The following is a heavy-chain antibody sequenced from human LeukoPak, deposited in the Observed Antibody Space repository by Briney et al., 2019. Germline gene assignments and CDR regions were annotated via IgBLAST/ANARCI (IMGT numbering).Heavy chain of an antibody. Sequence: AGGSLRLSCAASGFTFSSYSMNWVRQAPGKGLEWVSYISSSSTIYYADSVKGRFTISRDNAKNSLYLQMNSLRDEDTAVYYCARDDCSSTSCYGDYYYGMDVWGQGTTVTVSS. CDR1: GFTFSSYS. V-gene: IGHV3-48*02. J-gene: IGHJ6*02. D-gene: IGHD2-2*01. CDR2: ISSSSTI. CDR3: ARDDCSSTSCYGDYYYGMDV.